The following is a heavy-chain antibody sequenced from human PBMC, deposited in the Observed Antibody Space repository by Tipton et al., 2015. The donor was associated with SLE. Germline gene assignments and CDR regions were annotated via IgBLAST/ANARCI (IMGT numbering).Heavy chain of an antibody. V-gene: IGHV4-38-2*02. CDR1: SYSIYNGFY. CDR2: IYRSGTA. Sequence: TLSLTCSVSSYSIYNGFYWGWIRQSPGKGLEWIGSIYRSGTAYYNPSLKSRVTMSVDTSKNQFSLKLTSVTAADTAVYYCARDPYDSWSDDQATFDYWGQGTLVTVSP. D-gene: IGHD3-3*01. J-gene: IGHJ4*02. CDR3: ARDPYDSWSDDQATFDY.